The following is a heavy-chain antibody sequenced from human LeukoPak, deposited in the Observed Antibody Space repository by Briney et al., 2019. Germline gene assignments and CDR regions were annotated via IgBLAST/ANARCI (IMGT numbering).Heavy chain of an antibody. Sequence: GASVKVSCKASGYTFTSYDINWVRQATGQGLEWMGWMNPNSGNTGYAQKFQGRVTMTRNTSISTAYMELSSLRSEDTAVYYCARARRGYYDYVWGSYRYNTWFDPGAREPWSPSPQ. D-gene: IGHD3-16*02. V-gene: IGHV1-8*01. J-gene: IGHJ5*02. CDR2: MNPNSGNT. CDR1: GYTFTSYD. CDR3: ARARRGYYDYVWGSYRYNTWFDP.